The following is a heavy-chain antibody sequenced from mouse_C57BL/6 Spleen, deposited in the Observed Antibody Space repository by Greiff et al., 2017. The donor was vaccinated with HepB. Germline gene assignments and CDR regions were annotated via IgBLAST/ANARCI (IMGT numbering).Heavy chain of an antibody. CDR1: GYTFTSYG. CDR3: ARGRTDIAVVPNY. CDR2: IYPRSGNT. D-gene: IGHD1-1*01. Sequence: QVQLQQSGAELARPGASVKLSCKASGYTFTSYGISWVKQRTGQGLEWIGEIYPRSGNTYYNEKFKGKATLTADKSSSTAYMELRSLTSEDSAVYFCARGRTDIAVVPNYWGQGTTLTVSS. J-gene: IGHJ2*01. V-gene: IGHV1-81*01.